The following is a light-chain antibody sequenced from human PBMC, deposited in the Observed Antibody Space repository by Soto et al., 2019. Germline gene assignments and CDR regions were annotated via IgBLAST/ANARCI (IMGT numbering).Light chain of an antibody. Sequence: EIKLTQSPSSLSASLGDRVTIPCRASQTFTTNLKWYQQKPGKAPRLLIYDASSLLSGVPSRFSGSGSGTDFTLTIASLQPEDFSTYYCQQSDSTPYTFGQGTKVEI. J-gene: IGKJ2*01. CDR3: QQSDSTPYT. V-gene: IGKV1-39*01. CDR2: DAS. CDR1: QTFTTN.